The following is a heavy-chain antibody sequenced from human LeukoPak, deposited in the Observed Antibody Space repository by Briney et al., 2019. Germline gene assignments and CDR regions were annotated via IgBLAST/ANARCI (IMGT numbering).Heavy chain of an antibody. J-gene: IGHJ1*01. Sequence: PGGSLRLSCSASEFILSRYAMHWVRQGPGKGLEHVSTISSNGASTYYADSAKGRFTISRDNSKNTLYLQLSSLSAEDTAVYYCVKGGYYDSSGFPEYVQDWGQGTLVSASS. CDR3: VKGGYYDSSGFPEYVQD. CDR2: ISSNGAST. D-gene: IGHD3-22*01. CDR1: EFILSRYA. V-gene: IGHV3-64D*09.